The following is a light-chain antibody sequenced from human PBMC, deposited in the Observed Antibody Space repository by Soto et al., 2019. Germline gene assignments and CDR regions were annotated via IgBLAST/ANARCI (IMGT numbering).Light chain of an antibody. J-gene: IGKJ5*01. CDR1: QSVSNN. Sequence: EIVMTQSPATLSVSPGERATLSCRASQSVSNNLAWYQQKPGQAPRLLIYGASTRATGIPDRFSGSGSGTEFTLTVSSLRSEDFAVYYCQQYNNWPPITVGQGTRLEIK. CDR2: GAS. V-gene: IGKV3-15*01. CDR3: QQYNNWPPIT.